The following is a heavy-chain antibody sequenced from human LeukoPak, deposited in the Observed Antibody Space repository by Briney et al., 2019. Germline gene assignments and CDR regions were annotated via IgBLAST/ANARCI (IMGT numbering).Heavy chain of an antibody. CDR1: GFTFSSYG. CDR2: ISYDGSNK. CDR3: ARGENSKTYPVSGY. J-gene: IGHJ4*02. V-gene: IGHV3-30*03. Sequence: PGGTLRLSCAASGFTFSSYGMHWGRQAPGKGVGWGVVISYDGSNKYYIDSAKGRFTISRDNSKDPLYPQMNRLSADDTAGYYCARGENSKTYPVSGYWGQGTLVTVSS. D-gene: IGHD2/OR15-2a*01.